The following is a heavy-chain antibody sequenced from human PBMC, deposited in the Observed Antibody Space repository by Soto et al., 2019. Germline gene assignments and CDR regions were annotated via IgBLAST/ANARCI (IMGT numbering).Heavy chain of an antibody. CDR3: ARDYADIAVAGIPLLAH. V-gene: IGHV1-3*01. J-gene: IGHJ4*02. D-gene: IGHD6-19*01. Sequence: QVQLVQSGAEVKKPGASVNLSCKASGFTFTKYALHWVRLAPGQRPEWMGWINGANGNTRYSQRFQDRVTMTRDMSATTVYMDLSSRSSEDTAVYFCARDYADIAVAGIPLLAHWGQGTLVTVSS. CDR1: GFTFTKYA. CDR2: INGANGNT.